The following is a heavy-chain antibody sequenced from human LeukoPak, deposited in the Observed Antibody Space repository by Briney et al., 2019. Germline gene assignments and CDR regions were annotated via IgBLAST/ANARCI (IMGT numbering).Heavy chain of an antibody. J-gene: IGHJ4*02. V-gene: IGHV4-38-2*02. CDR3: ARGPVEMATITEFDY. Sequence: SETLSLTCTVSGYSISSGYYWGWIRQPPGKGLEWIGSIYHSGSTYYNPSLKSRVTISVDTSKNQFSLKLSSVTAADTAVYYCARGPVEMATITEFDYWGQGTLVTVSS. D-gene: IGHD5-24*01. CDR1: GYSISSGYY. CDR2: IYHSGST.